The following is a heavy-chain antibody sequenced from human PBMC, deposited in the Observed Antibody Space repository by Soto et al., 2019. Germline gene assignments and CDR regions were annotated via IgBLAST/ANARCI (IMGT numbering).Heavy chain of an antibody. V-gene: IGHV3-15*01. CDR3: TRPPEPSLSSDDAFDI. CDR1: GFTFSNAW. CDR2: IKSKTDGGTT. D-gene: IGHD1-26*01. J-gene: IGHJ3*02. Sequence: GGSRRLSCAASGFTFSNAWMSWVRQAPGKGLEWVGRIKSKTDGGTTDYAAPVKGRFTISRDDSKNTLYLQMNSLKTEDTALYYCTRPPEPSLSSDDAFDIWGQGTMVTVSS.